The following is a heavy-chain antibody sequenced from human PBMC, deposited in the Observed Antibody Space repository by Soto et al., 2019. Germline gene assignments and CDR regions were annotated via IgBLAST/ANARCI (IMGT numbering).Heavy chain of an antibody. CDR1: GSTFTSYG. Sequence: QVQRVQSGAEVKKPGASVKVSCKASGSTFTSYGISWVRQAPGQGLEWMGWISAYNGNTNYAQKLQGRVTMTTDTSTSTAYMELRSLRSDDTAVYYCGLYSSGLYYCYYGMDVWGQGTTVTVSS. CDR3: GLYSSGLYYCYYGMDV. J-gene: IGHJ6*02. D-gene: IGHD6-19*01. CDR2: ISAYNGNT. V-gene: IGHV1-18*01.